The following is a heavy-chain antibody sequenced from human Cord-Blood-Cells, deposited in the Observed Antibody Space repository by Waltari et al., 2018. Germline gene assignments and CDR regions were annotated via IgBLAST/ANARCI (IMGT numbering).Heavy chain of an antibody. CDR1: GYTFTSYD. CDR2: MNPNSGNT. J-gene: IGHJ6*03. Sequence: QVQLVQSGAEVKKPGASVKVSCKASGYTFTSYDINWVRQATGQGLEWMGWMNPNSGNTGYAQKFQGRVTITRNTSISTAYMELSSLGSEDTAVYYCARGMGSSWAYYYYYMDVWGKGTTVTVSS. CDR3: ARGMGSSWAYYYYYMDV. V-gene: IGHV1-8*03. D-gene: IGHD6-13*01.